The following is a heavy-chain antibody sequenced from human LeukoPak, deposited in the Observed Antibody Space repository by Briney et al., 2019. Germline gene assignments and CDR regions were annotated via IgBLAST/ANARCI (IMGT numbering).Heavy chain of an antibody. D-gene: IGHD3-22*01. CDR3: ARERGIYYYDSSGYADY. J-gene: IGHJ4*02. Sequence: GSLRLSCAASGFTFSSYWMSWVRQAPGKGLEWVANIKQDGSEKYYVDSEKGRFTISRDNAKNSLYLQMNSLRAEDTAVYYCARERGIYYYDSSGYADYWGQGTLVTVSS. CDR2: IKQDGSEK. CDR1: GFTFSSYW. V-gene: IGHV3-7*01.